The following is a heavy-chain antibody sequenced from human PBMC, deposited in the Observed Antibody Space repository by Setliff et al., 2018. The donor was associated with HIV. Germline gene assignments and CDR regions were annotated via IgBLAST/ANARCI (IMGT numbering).Heavy chain of an antibody. Sequence: SETLSLTCAVYGGSFSGYFWSWIRQSPGKGLEWIGEFRHSGNTNINPSLKSRVTISGDTTKNQISLKLTSVTAADTAVYYCARGGSSTVTQWAWFDPWGQGTLVTGSS. J-gene: IGHJ5*02. D-gene: IGHD4-17*01. V-gene: IGHV4-34*01. CDR2: FRHSGNT. CDR1: GGSFSGYF. CDR3: ARGGSSTVTQWAWFDP.